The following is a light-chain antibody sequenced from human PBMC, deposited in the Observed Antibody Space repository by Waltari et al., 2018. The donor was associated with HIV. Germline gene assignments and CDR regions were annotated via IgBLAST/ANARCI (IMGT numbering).Light chain of an antibody. CDR2: WAS. CDR3: QQYHVTPPT. J-gene: IGKJ1*01. Sequence: VMTPSPDFRAVSLGARAATNGKSSQLVLHTTNNKNFIAWYQQKSGQAPKLLIYWASSRESGVPARFSGSGSGTNFTLTINSLQSEDVAVYYCQQYHVTPPTFGQGT. CDR1: QLVLHTTNNKNF. V-gene: IGKV4-1*01.